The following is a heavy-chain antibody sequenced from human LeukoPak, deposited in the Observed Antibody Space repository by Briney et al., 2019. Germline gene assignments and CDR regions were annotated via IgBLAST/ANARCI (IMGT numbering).Heavy chain of an antibody. J-gene: IGHJ4*02. D-gene: IGHD2-15*01. V-gene: IGHV3-23*01. CDR2: IFPSGGEI. CDR3: AKDNFQAASSFDY. Sequence: GGSLRLSCAASGFTFSTFAMIWVRQPPGKGLEWVSSIFPSGGEIHYADSVRGRFTISRDNSKSTLSLQMNSLRAEDTAVYYCAKDNFQAASSFDYWGQGTLVTVSS. CDR1: GFTFSTFA.